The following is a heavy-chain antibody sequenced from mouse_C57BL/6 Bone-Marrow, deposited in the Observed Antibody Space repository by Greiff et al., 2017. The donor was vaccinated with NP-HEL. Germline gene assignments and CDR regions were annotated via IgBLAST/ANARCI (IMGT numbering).Heavy chain of an antibody. Sequence: EVQLQQSGPELVKPGASVKISCKASGYSFTGYYMNWVKQSPEKSLEWIGEINPSTGGTTYNQKFKAKATLTVDKSSSTAYMQLKSLTSEDSAVYYCARRGYYVAYWGQGTLVTVSA. V-gene: IGHV1-42*01. CDR3: ARRGYYVAY. CDR2: INPSTGGT. CDR1: GYSFTGYY. J-gene: IGHJ3*01. D-gene: IGHD2-3*01.